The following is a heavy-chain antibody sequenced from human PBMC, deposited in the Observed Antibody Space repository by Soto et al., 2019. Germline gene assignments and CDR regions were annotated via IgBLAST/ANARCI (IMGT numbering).Heavy chain of an antibody. D-gene: IGHD3-10*01. V-gene: IGHV4-31*03. CDR1: GGSISSGGYY. CDR3: ARGRYYFSP. J-gene: IGHJ4*02. Sequence: SETLSLTCTVSGGSISSGGYYWSWIRQHPGKGLEWIGDIYYSGSTNYNPSLKSRVTISVDTSKNQFSLKLSSVTAAVTAVYYCARGRYYFSPWGQGTLVTVSS. CDR2: IYYSGST.